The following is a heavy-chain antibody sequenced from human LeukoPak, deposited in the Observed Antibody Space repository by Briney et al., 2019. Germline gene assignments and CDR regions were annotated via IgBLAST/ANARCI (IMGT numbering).Heavy chain of an antibody. CDR2: INHSGST. V-gene: IGHV4-34*01. CDR1: GGSFSGYY. J-gene: IGHJ4*02. Sequence: SETLSLTCAVYGGSFSGYYWSWIRQPPGKGLEWIGEINHSGSTNYNPSLKSRVAISLDTSKKQFSLKLSSVTAADTAIYYCARGLGSSSRVTGTMFHYWGQGTLVTVSS. CDR3: ARGLGSSSRVTGTMFHY. D-gene: IGHD2-21*02.